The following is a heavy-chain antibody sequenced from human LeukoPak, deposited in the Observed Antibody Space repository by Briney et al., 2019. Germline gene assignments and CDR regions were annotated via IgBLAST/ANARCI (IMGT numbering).Heavy chain of an antibody. V-gene: IGHV3-30*18. Sequence: GGSLRLSCAASGFTFSSYGMHWVRQAPGKGLEWVAVISYDGSNKYYADSVKGRFTISRDNSKNTLYLQMNSLRAKDTAVYYCAKGNFDYWGQGTLVTVSS. CDR3: AKGNFDY. CDR2: ISYDGSNK. J-gene: IGHJ4*02. CDR1: GFTFSSYG.